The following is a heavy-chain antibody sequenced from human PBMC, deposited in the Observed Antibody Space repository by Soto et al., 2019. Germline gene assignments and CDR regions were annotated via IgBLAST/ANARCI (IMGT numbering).Heavy chain of an antibody. CDR1: GGTLSSYG. Sequence: QVQLVQSGAEVKQPGSSVKVSCKASGGTLSSYGISWVRQAPGQGLEWMGGIMPFFGTANYAQKFQGRVTITADASTRTAYMELSSLRPEDTAVYYCASEEVARELDYWGQGTLVTVSS. CDR3: ASEEVARELDY. V-gene: IGHV1-69*01. D-gene: IGHD1-1*01. CDR2: IMPFFGTA. J-gene: IGHJ4*02.